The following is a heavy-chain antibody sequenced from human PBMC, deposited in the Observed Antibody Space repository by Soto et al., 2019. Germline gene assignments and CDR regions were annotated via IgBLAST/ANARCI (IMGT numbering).Heavy chain of an antibody. V-gene: IGHV1-69*12. D-gene: IGHD6-13*01. CDR2: IIPIFGTA. CDR1: GGTFSSYA. J-gene: IGHJ4*02. CDR3: ARTRFRAAGTWYFDY. Sequence: QVQLVQSGAEVKKPGSSVKVSCKASGGTFSSYAISWVRQAPGQGLEWMGGIIPIFGTANYAQKFQGRVTSTADESTSTAYMELSSLRSEDTAVYYCARTRFRAAGTWYFDYWGQGTLVTVSS.